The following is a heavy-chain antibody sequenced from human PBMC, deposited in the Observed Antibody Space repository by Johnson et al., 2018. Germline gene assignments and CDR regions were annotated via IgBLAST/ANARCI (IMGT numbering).Heavy chain of an antibody. J-gene: IGHJ4*02. CDR2: IGTAGDT. Sequence: VQLVQSGGGLVQPGGSLRLSCAASGFTFSSYDMHWVRQAPGKGLKWVAAIGTAGDTYFSGSVKGRFAISRENAKTTRSLQLNRLRAEDTAVYYCGRGGGAAADYWGQGTLVTVSS. D-gene: IGHD6-13*01. CDR1: GFTFSSYD. CDR3: GRGGGAAADY. V-gene: IGHV3-13*01.